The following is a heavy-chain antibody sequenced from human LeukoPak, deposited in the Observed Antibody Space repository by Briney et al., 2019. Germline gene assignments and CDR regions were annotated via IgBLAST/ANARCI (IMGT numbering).Heavy chain of an antibody. V-gene: IGHV1-46*01. Sequence: ASVKVSCKASGYTSTSYYMHWVRQAPGQGLEWMGIINPSGGSTSYAQKFQGRVTMTRDTSTSTVYMELSSLRSEDTAVYYCARDGTKYYYDSSASDYWGQGTLVTVSS. CDR1: GYTSTSYY. CDR2: INPSGGST. J-gene: IGHJ4*02. CDR3: ARDGTKYYYDSSASDY. D-gene: IGHD3-22*01.